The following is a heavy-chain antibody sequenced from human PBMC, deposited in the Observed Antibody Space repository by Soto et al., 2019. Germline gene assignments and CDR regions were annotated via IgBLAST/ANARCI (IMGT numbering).Heavy chain of an antibody. J-gene: IGHJ5*02. CDR2: FYSGGSI. CDR1: GYFIGAGGYY. Sequence: LSLTCFVSGYFIGAGGYYWSWIRHHPGKGLEWIGSFYSGGSIIYNPSLRSRVSISGDMSTNQFSMSLTSVTAADTARYYCARMYSSGSGWFHPWGQGTLVTVSS. D-gene: IGHD6-19*01. CDR3: ARMYSSGSGWFHP. V-gene: IGHV4-31*02.